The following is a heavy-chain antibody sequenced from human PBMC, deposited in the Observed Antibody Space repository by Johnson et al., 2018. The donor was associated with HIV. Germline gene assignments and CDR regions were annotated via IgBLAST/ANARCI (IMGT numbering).Heavy chain of an antibody. V-gene: IGHV3-30*03. CDR1: GFTFSTYG. J-gene: IGHJ3*02. CDR3: ARDFESAAGI. Sequence: QVQLVESGGGVVRPGRSLRLSCAASGFTFSTYGMHWVRQAPGKGLEWVAVISYDGTYEFYADSVKGRFTISRDNSKNTLYLQMNSLRAEDTAVYNCARDFESAAGIWGQGTMVTVSS. CDR2: ISYDGTYE. D-gene: IGHD6-13*01.